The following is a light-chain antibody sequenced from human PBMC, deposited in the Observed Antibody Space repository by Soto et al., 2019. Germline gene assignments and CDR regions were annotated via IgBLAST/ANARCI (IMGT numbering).Light chain of an antibody. CDR1: ISNIGSNT. CDR3: AAWDDSLSGWV. V-gene: IGLV1-44*01. Sequence: QSALTQPPSASGTPGQKIIISCSGSISNIGSNTVNWYQQIPGAAPNLLIYSQNQRPSGVPDRFSGYKSGTSASLAISGLQSEDEADYYCAAWDDSLSGWVFGGGTKLTVL. J-gene: IGLJ3*02. CDR2: SQN.